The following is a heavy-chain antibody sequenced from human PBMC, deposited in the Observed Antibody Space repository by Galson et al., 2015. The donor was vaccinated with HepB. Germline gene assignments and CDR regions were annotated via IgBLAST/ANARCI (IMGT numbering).Heavy chain of an antibody. CDR1: GFTFSSYG. V-gene: IGHV3-33*01. CDR2: IWYDGSNK. Sequence: SLRLSCAASGFTFSSYGMHWVRQAPGKGLEWVAVIWYDGSNKYYADSVKGRFTISRDNSKNTLYLQMNSLRAEDTAVYYCAITGNWNRSYYMDVWGKGTTVTVSS. D-gene: IGHD1-1*01. CDR3: AITGNWNRSYYMDV. J-gene: IGHJ6*03.